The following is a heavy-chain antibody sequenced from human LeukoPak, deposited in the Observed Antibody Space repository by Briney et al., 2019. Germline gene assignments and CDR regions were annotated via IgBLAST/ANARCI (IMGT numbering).Heavy chain of an antibody. Sequence: PGGSLRLSCAASGFTFSSYAMSWVRQAPGKGLEWVSAISGSGGSTYYADSVKGRFTISRDNSKNTLYLQMNSLRAEDTAVYYCAKRGGYYGSGSYWPYYYYGMGVWGQGTTVTVSS. CDR1: GFTFSSYA. V-gene: IGHV3-23*01. CDR2: ISGSGGST. J-gene: IGHJ6*02. CDR3: AKRGGYYGSGSYWPYYYYGMGV. D-gene: IGHD3-10*01.